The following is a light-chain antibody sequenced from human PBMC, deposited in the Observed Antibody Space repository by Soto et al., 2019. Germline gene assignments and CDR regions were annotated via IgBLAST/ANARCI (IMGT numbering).Light chain of an antibody. CDR1: QSVRSTS. V-gene: IGKV3-20*01. J-gene: IGKJ1*01. Sequence: EIVLTQSPGTLSLSPGESATLSCRASQSVRSTSLAWYQQIPGLAPRLLIYAASSRATGIPDRFSGSGSGTDFTLTISRLEPEDFAMYYCQQYGNSPATCGQGTKVEIK. CDR3: QQYGNSPAT. CDR2: AAS.